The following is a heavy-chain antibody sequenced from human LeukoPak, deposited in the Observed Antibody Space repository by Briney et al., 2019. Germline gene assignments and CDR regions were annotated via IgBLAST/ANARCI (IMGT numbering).Heavy chain of an antibody. CDR1: GFTFSGYW. V-gene: IGHV3-7*01. CDR3: ARPAIMMATIPTGAFDI. J-gene: IGHJ3*02. CDR2: IKQDGSEE. D-gene: IGHD5-24*01. Sequence: GGSLRLSCAASGFTFSGYWMSWVRQAPGKGLEWVANIKQDGSEEYYVDSVKGRFTISRDNAKNSLYLQMNSLRVEDMAVYYCARPAIMMATIPTGAFDIWGQGTMVTVSS.